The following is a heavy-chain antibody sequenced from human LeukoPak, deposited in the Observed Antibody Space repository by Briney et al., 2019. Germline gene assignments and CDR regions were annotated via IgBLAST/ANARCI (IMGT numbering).Heavy chain of an antibody. D-gene: IGHD3-22*01. CDR2: IRSSSSTI. Sequence: PGKGLEWVSYIRSSSSTIYYADSVKGRFTISRDNAKNSLYLQMNSLRAEDTAVYYCARAYYDSSGYHYFDYWGRGTLVTVSS. CDR3: ARAYYDSSGYHYFDY. V-gene: IGHV3-48*01. J-gene: IGHJ4*02.